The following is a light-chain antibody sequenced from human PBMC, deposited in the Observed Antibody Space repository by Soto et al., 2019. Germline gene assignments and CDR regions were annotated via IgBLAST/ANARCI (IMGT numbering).Light chain of an antibody. CDR1: QSVRTN. CDR3: QPYNNWPLT. Sequence: EIVMTQSPATLSVSPGDWATLSCRASQSVRTNLAWYQQKPGQTPRLLIYDTSTRATGVPARFSGSRSGPEFTLTINSLQSEDFAIYYCQPYNNWPLTFGGGTKVDIK. J-gene: IGKJ4*01. CDR2: DTS. V-gene: IGKV3-15*01.